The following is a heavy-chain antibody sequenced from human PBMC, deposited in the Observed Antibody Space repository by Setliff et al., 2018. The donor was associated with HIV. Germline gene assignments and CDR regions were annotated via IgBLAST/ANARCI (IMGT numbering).Heavy chain of an antibody. CDR3: ARQTVPPWFGGALGMDV. CDR1: GFTFSSYG. J-gene: IGHJ6*02. CDR2: ISGRDGRT. Sequence: GGSLRLSCAAFGFTFSSYGMSWVRQAPGKGLEWVSTISGRDGRTYYADSVKGRFTISRDSSKNTLYLQMNSLRAEDTAVYYCARQTVPPWFGGALGMDVWGQGTTVTVSS. D-gene: IGHD3-10*01. V-gene: IGHV3-23*01.